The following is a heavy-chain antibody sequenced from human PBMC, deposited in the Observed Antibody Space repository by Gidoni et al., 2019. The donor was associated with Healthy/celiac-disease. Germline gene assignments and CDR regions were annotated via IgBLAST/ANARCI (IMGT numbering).Heavy chain of an antibody. Sequence: QLQLQESGPGLVKPSETLSLTCTVSGGSISSSSYYWGWIRQPPGKGLEWIGSIYYSGSTYYNPSLKSRVTISVDTSKNQFSLKLSSVTAADTAVYYCARPFDFSRVAFDIWGQGTMVTVSS. J-gene: IGHJ3*02. V-gene: IGHV4-39*01. CDR1: GGSISSSSYY. D-gene: IGHD3-3*01. CDR2: IYYSGST. CDR3: ARPFDFSRVAFDI.